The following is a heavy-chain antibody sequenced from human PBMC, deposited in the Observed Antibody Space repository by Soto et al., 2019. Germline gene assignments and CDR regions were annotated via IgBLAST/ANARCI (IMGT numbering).Heavy chain of an antibody. Sequence: EVQLLESGGGLVQPGGSLRLSCAASGFTFSSSAMSWVRQAPGKGLEWVSAISGSGGSTYYADSVKGRVTISRDNSKNTLYLQMNSLRAEDTAVYYCAKGGYSSSWSHPDYWGQGTLVTVSS. J-gene: IGHJ4*02. V-gene: IGHV3-23*01. CDR1: GFTFSSSA. CDR3: AKGGYSSSWSHPDY. D-gene: IGHD6-13*01. CDR2: ISGSGGST.